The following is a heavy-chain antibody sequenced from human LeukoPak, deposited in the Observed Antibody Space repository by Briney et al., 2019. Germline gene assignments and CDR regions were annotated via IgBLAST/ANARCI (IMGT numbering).Heavy chain of an antibody. D-gene: IGHD2-21*01. J-gene: IGHJ4*02. CDR1: GDTFTSYD. CDR3: ARRSLKLWRNELSLRY. V-gene: IGHV1-8*01. Sequence: ASVKVSCKASGDTFTSYDINWVRQATGQGLEWMGWMNPNSGNTAYAQKFQGRVTMTRNTSISTAYMELSSLRSEDTAVYYCARRSLKLWRNELSLRYWGQGTLVTVSS. CDR2: MNPNSGNT.